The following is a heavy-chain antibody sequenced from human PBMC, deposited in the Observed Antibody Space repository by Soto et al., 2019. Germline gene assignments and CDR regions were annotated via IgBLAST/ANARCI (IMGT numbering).Heavy chain of an antibody. D-gene: IGHD1-1*01. J-gene: IGHJ4*02. CDR3: AKIVRGNDMFFES. CDR2: ITGSSGRT. V-gene: IGHV3-23*01. Sequence: GGSLRLSCAASGFTFSNYAMNWVRQAPGKGLEWVSGITGSSGRTFYADSVKGRFTISRDNSKNTLFLQLDSLRGDDSAIYYCAKIVRGNDMFFESWGQGTLVTVSS. CDR1: GFTFSNYA.